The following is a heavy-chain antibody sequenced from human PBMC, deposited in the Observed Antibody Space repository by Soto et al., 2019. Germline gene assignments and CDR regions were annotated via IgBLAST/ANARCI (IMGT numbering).Heavy chain of an antibody. Sequence: SLRLSCAASGFTFSSYAMKWVRQAPGKGLEWVSLISESGTITYYADSVKGRFTISRDNSGNTLFLQMYSLRAEDTAVYYCARYIPGVRYYGMDVWGQGTTVTVSS. D-gene: IGHD2-2*01. CDR1: GFTFSSYA. CDR3: ARYIPGVRYYGMDV. J-gene: IGHJ6*02. CDR2: ISESGTIT. V-gene: IGHV3-23*01.